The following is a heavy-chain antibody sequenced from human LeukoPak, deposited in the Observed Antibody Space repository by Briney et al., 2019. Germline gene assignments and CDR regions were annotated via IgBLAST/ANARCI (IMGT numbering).Heavy chain of an antibody. CDR3: ARLFKGGGDRYFYYYMGV. J-gene: IGHJ6*03. D-gene: IGHD2-21*02. CDR1: GGSISSSSYY. V-gene: IGHV4-39*01. CDR2: IYYSGST. Sequence: SETLSLTCTVSGGSISSSSYYWGWIRQPPGKGLEWIGSIYYSGSTYYNPSLKSRVTISVDTSKNQFSLKLSSVTAADTAVYHCARLFKGGGDRYFYYYMGVWGKGTTVTISS.